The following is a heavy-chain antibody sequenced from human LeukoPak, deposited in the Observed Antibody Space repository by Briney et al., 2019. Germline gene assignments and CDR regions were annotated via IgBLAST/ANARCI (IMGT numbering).Heavy chain of an antibody. D-gene: IGHD4-23*01. Sequence: SETLSPTCTVSGGSISSYYWSWIRQPPGKGLGGFGCIYYRGSANYTPPLKSRVTISVDTSINHFSLKLSSVTAADTAVYYCARGNHRDGGFGCWFDPWGQGTLVTVSS. CDR1: GGSISSYY. CDR3: ARGNHRDGGFGCWFDP. CDR2: IYYRGSA. J-gene: IGHJ5*02. V-gene: IGHV4-59*01.